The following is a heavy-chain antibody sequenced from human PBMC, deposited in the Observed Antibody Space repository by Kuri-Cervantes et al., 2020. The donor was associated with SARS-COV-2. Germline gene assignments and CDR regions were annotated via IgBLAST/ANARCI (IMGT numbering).Heavy chain of an antibody. CDR3: ARVFVGATYSWFDP. J-gene: IGHJ5*02. CDR1: GFIFDTYA. Sequence: GESLKISCAASGFIFDTYAMSWVRQAPGKGLEWVSVISGTGGSSTFYADSVKGRFIISRDNSENTLYLQINGLRSDDTAVYYCARVFVGATYSWFDPWGQGTLVTVSS. CDR2: ISGTGGSST. D-gene: IGHD1-26*01. V-gene: IGHV3-23*01.